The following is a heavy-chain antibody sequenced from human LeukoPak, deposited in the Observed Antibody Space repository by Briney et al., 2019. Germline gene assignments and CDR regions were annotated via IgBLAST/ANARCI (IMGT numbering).Heavy chain of an antibody. CDR3: ARAQVVPAAIDY. V-gene: IGHV4-30-4*08. Sequence: SETLSLTCTVSGGSISSGDYYWSWIRQPPGKGLEWIGYIYYSGSTYYNPPLKSRVTISVDTSKNQFSLKLSSVTAADTAVYYCARAQVVPAAIDYWGQGTLVTVSS. D-gene: IGHD2-2*01. J-gene: IGHJ4*02. CDR1: GGSISSGDYY. CDR2: IYYSGST.